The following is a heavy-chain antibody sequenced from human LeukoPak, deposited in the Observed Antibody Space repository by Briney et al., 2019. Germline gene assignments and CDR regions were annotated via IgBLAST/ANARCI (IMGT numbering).Heavy chain of an antibody. Sequence: ASVKVSCKASGYTITDYYIQWMRQAPGQGLEWMGWINPKRGVTTYAQKFQGRVTMTRDTSITTAYMELTRLRSDDTTIYYCARERNYGDYGNAFDVWGQGTKVTVSS. CDR1: GYTITDYY. J-gene: IGHJ3*01. D-gene: IGHD4-17*01. CDR3: ARERNYGDYGNAFDV. CDR2: INPKRGVT. V-gene: IGHV1-2*02.